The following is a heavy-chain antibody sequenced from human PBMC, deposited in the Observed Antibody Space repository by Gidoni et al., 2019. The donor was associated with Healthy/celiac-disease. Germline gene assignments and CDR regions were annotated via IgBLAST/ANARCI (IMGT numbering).Heavy chain of an antibody. D-gene: IGHD6-13*01. CDR2: IREDGRER. CDR3: ARLGSSWHGGYMDV. V-gene: IGHV3-7*01. J-gene: IGHJ6*03. Sequence: EVQLVESGGGLVQPGGSLRLSCAASGFTFSSYWMSWVGPAPGKGREWVANIREDGRERYYLGSVKGRFAISRDNAKNSLYLQMNSLRAEDTAVYYCARLGSSWHGGYMDVWGKGTTVTVSS. CDR1: GFTFSSYW.